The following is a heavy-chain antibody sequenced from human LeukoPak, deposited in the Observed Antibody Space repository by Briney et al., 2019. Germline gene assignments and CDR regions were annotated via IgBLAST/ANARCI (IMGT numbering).Heavy chain of an antibody. J-gene: IGHJ4*02. CDR1: GYTFTSYG. CDR3: ARDYVVVPAARGMSDY. CDR2: ISAYNGNT. Sequence: ASVKVSCKASGYTFTSYGIIWVRQAPGQGLEWMGWISAYNGNTNYAQKLQGRVTMTTDTSTSTAYMELRSLRSDDTAVYYCARDYVVVPAARGMSDYWGQGTLVTVSS. D-gene: IGHD2-2*01. V-gene: IGHV1-18*01.